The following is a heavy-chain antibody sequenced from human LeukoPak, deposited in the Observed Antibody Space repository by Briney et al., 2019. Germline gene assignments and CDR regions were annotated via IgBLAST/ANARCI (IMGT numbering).Heavy chain of an antibody. Sequence: GASVKVSCKASGGTFSSYAISWVRQAPGQGLEWMGGIIPIFGTANYAQKFQGRVTITTDESTSTAYMELSSLRSEDTAVYYCARDWRSSGWGSYYYMDVWGKGTTVTVSS. CDR2: IIPIFGTA. J-gene: IGHJ6*03. CDR1: GGTFSSYA. CDR3: ARDWRSSGWGSYYYMDV. D-gene: IGHD6-19*01. V-gene: IGHV1-69*05.